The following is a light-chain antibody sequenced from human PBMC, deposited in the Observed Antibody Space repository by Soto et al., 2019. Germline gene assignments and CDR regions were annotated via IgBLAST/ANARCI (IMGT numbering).Light chain of an antibody. CDR1: SSNIGAGYD. J-gene: IGLJ1*01. Sequence: QSVLTQPPSVSGAPGQRVTISCTGSSSNIGAGYDVHWYQQLPGTAPKLLIYGNNNRPSGVPDRFSGSKSGTSASLAITGLQAEDEADYYCQSYDSSLLSYVFGTGTKLTVL. CDR2: GNN. CDR3: QSYDSSLLSYV. V-gene: IGLV1-40*01.